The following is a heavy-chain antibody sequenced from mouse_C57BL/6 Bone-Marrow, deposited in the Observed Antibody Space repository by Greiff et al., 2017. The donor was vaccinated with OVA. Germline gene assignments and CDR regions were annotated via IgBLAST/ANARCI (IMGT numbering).Heavy chain of an antibody. Sequence: QVQLQQPGAELVKPGASVKMSCKASGYTFTSYWITWVKQRPGQGLEWIGDIYPGSGSTNYNEKFKSKATLTVDTSSSTAYMQLSSLTSEDSAFYYCAREGNYYGSSYPYWYFDVWGTGTTVTVSS. CDR3: AREGNYYGSSYPYWYFDV. V-gene: IGHV1-55*01. D-gene: IGHD1-1*01. CDR1: GYTFTSYW. CDR2: IYPGSGST. J-gene: IGHJ1*03.